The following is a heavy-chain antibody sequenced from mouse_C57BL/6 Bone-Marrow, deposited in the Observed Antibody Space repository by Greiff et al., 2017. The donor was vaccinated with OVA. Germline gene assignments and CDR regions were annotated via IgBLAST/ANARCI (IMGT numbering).Heavy chain of an antibody. CDR2: IDPSASYT. V-gene: IGHV1-50*01. CDR3: ARGGFAY. CDR1: GYTFTSYW. Sequence: VQLQQPGAELVKPGASVKLSCKASGYTFTSYWMQWVKQRPGQGLEWIGEIDPSASYTNYNQKFKGKATLTVDTSSSTAYMQLSSLTSEDSAVYYCARGGFAYWGQGTLVTVSA. J-gene: IGHJ3*01.